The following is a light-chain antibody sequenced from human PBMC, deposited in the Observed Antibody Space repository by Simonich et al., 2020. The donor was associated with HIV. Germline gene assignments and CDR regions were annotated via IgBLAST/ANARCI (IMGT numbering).Light chain of an antibody. CDR2: WAS. V-gene: IGKV4-1*01. J-gene: IGKJ4*01. Sequence: DIVMTQSPDSLAVSLGERATINCKSSQSVLYNFNNKNYLAWYQHKPGQPPKLLIYWASIRQSGVPDRFSGSGSGTDFTLTISSLQAEDVALYYCQQYYGPPLTFGGGTKVEIK. CDR3: QQYYGPPLT. CDR1: QSVLYNFNNKNY.